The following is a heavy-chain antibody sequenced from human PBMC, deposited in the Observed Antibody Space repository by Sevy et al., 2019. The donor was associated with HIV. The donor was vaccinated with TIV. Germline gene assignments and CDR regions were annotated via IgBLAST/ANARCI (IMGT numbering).Heavy chain of an antibody. D-gene: IGHD2-2*01. CDR1: GFTFVDYA. CDR2: IRGKAYGGKI. CDR3: TRYCSSSSCERTNWVDAFDI. J-gene: IGHJ3*02. V-gene: IGHV3-49*04. Sequence: GGSLRLSCTASGFTFVDYAMCWVRQAPGKGLEWVGFIRGKAYGGKIEYAASVKGRFTISRDDSKSIAYLQMNSLKTEDTAVYYCTRYCSSSSCERTNWVDAFDIWGQGTMVTVSS.